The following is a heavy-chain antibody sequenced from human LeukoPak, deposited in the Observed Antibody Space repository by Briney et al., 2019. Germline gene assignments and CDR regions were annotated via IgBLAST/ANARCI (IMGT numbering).Heavy chain of an antibody. CDR1: GFTFSSYG. CDR2: ISGSGGST. Sequence: GGSLRLSCAASGFTFSSYGMSWVRQAPGKGLEWVSAISGSGGSTYYADSVKGRFTISRDNSKNTLYLQMNSLRAEDTAVYYCTRRVAVNNPFDYWGQGTLVTVSS. CDR3: TRRVAVNNPFDY. D-gene: IGHD6-19*01. V-gene: IGHV3-23*01. J-gene: IGHJ4*02.